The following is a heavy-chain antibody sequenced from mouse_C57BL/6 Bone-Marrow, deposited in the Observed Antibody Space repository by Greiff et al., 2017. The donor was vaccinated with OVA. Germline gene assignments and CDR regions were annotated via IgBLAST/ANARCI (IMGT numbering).Heavy chain of an antibody. D-gene: IGHD1-1*01. Sequence: EVQLVESGGGLVKPGGSLKLSCAASGFTFSSYAMSWVRQTPEKRLEWVATISDGGSYTYYQDNVKGRFTITRDNAKNNLYLQMSHLKSEDTSMYCCAGGRDSSSYPMDYWGQGTSVTVSS. V-gene: IGHV5-4*01. CDR2: ISDGGSYT. J-gene: IGHJ4*01. CDR1: GFTFSSYA. CDR3: AGGRDSSSYPMDY.